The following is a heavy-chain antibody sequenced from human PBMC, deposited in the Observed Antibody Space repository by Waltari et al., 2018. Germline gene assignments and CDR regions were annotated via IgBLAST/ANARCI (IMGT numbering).Heavy chain of an antibody. V-gene: IGHV4-38-2*01. J-gene: IGHJ5*02. CDR1: GYSISSGYY. CDR3: ASRRIRWRRDVWFDP. CDR2: IYHSGST. Sequence: QVQLQESGPGLVKPSETLSLTCAVSGYSISSGYYWGWIRQPPGKGLEWIGSIYHSGSTYYNPSLKSRVTISVDTSKNQFSLKLSSVTAADTAVYYCASRRIRWRRDVWFDPWGQGTLVTVSS. D-gene: IGHD2-21*01.